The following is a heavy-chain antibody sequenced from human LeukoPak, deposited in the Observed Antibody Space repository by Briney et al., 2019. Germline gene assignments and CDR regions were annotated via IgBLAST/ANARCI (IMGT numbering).Heavy chain of an antibody. J-gene: IGHJ6*03. V-gene: IGHV1-69*13. Sequence: SVKVSCKASGGTFSRYAISWVRQAPRQGLEWVGGIIPLFGTANYAQKFQGRVTIAADESTSTAYMELSSLRSEDRAVYYCATARADCSGGSCFYYYMDVWGKGTTVTVSS. D-gene: IGHD2-15*01. CDR3: ATARADCSGGSCFYYYMDV. CDR2: IIPLFGTA. CDR1: GGTFSRYA.